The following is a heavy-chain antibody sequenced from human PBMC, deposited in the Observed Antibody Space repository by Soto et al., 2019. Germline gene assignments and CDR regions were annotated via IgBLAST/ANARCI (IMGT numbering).Heavy chain of an antibody. CDR1: GFTFSDHA. CDR2: IAGSVGST. CDR3: AKDRTIASRTFDY. D-gene: IGHD6-6*01. J-gene: IGHJ4*02. Sequence: GGSLRLSCAASGFTFSDHAMAWVRQAPGKGLEWVSAIAGSVGSTYYADSVKGRFTISRDNSNNTLYLQMNSLRAQDSAVYYCAKDRTIASRTFDYWGQGTPVTVSS. V-gene: IGHV3-23*01.